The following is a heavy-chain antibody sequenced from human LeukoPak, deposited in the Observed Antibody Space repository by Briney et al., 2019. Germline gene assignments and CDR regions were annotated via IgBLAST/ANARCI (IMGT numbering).Heavy chain of an antibody. D-gene: IGHD2-2*01. Sequence: GSLRLSCAASGFTFSSSAMSWVRQTPAKGLDWVSTISGSGSNTFYADSVKGRFTISRDNSKNTLYLQMNSLRAEDTAVYYCAKLLPCSSISCSFDYWGQGTLVTVSS. CDR2: ISGSGSNT. CDR1: GFTFSSSA. J-gene: IGHJ4*02. CDR3: AKLLPCSSISCSFDY. V-gene: IGHV3-23*01.